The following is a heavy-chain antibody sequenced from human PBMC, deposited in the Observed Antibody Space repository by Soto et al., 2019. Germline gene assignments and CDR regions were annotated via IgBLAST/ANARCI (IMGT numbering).Heavy chain of an antibody. J-gene: IGHJ3*02. CDR3: ARDGGASDITAAVTGAFDI. V-gene: IGHV1-2*04. CDR2: INPNSGDT. CDR1: GYTFSDYD. Sequence: ASVKVSCKACGYTFSDYDMHWVRQAPGQGLEWMGWINPNSGDTDYAQKFQGWVTMTRDTSISTVYMELSRLRSDDTAVYYCARDGGASDITAAVTGAFDIWGQ. D-gene: IGHD6-13*01.